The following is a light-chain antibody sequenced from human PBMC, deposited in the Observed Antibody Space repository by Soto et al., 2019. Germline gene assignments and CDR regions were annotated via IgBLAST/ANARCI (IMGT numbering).Light chain of an antibody. Sequence: EIVLTQSPGTLSLSPGERATLSCRASQSVSSSYLAWYQQKPGQAPRLLFYGASSRATGIPDRFSGSGSGTDFTLTISRLEPEDFAVYYCQQYGSSRTFGQGNKVDIK. V-gene: IGKV3-20*01. CDR2: GAS. CDR3: QQYGSSRT. CDR1: QSVSSSY. J-gene: IGKJ1*01.